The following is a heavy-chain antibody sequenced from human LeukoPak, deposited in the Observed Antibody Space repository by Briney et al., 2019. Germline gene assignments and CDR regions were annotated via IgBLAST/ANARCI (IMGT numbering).Heavy chain of an antibody. J-gene: IGHJ4*02. CDR2: ISSNGGST. CDR3: ARHMGHHLDLDY. CDR1: GFTFSSYA. Sequence: GGSLRLSCAASGFTFSSYAMHWVRQAPGKGLEYVSAISSNGGSTYYANSVKGRFTISRDNSKNTLYLQMGSLRAEDMAVYYCARHMGHHLDLDYWGQGTLVTVSS. V-gene: IGHV3-64*01. D-gene: IGHD1-1*01.